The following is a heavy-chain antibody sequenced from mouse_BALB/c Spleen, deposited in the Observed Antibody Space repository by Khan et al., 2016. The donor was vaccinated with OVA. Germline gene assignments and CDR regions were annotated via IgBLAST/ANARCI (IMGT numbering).Heavy chain of an antibody. Sequence: VQLQQSGAELARPGASVKMSCKASGYTFTSYTIHWIKLRPGQGLEWIGFINPSNGYTNYNQKFKDKATLTADKSSTTVYMQLSSLTSDDSAVYNCVRDGAYHMNDGWFAYWGQGTLVTVSA. CDR2: INPSNGYT. V-gene: IGHV1-4*01. D-gene: IGHD2-14*01. CDR3: VRDGAYHMNDGWFAY. J-gene: IGHJ3*01. CDR1: GYTFTSYT.